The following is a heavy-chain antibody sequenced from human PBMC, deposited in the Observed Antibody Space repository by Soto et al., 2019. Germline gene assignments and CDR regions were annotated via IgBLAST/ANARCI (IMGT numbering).Heavy chain of an antibody. D-gene: IGHD3-16*01. CDR3: AREVGSLWGRMDV. V-gene: IGHV1-46*01. CDR2: INPSGGST. Sequence: GASVKVSCKASGYTFTSYYMYWVRQAPGQGLEWMGIINPSGGSTSYAQKFQGRVTITRDTSTSTVYMELSSLRSEDTAVYYCAREVGSLWGRMDVWGQGTTVIVSS. J-gene: IGHJ6*02. CDR1: GYTFTSYY.